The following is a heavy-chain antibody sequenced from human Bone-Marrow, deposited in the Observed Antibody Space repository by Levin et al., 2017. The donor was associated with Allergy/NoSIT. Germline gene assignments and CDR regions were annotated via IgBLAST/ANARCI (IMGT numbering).Heavy chain of an antibody. Sequence: PGGSLRLSCAASGFTFSSYSMNWVRQAPGKGLEWVSSISSSSSYIYYADSVKGRFTISRDNAKNSPYLQMNSLRAEDTAVYYCASGLWFRELLYMELHYYYMDVWGKGTTVTVSS. D-gene: IGHD3-10*01. CDR2: ISSSSSYI. V-gene: IGHV3-21*01. J-gene: IGHJ6*03. CDR1: GFTFSSYS. CDR3: ASGLWFRELLYMELHYYYMDV.